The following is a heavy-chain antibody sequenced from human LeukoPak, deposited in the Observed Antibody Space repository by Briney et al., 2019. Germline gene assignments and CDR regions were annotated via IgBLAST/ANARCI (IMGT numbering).Heavy chain of an antibody. J-gene: IGHJ5*02. D-gene: IGHD6-19*01. CDR3: ARLRLAVSGTPWDWFDP. Sequence: SSETLSLTCSVSGGSITGYYWSWIRQPPGKRLEWIGYIYYSGRTNYNPSLKSRVTISVDTSRNQFSLKLSPVTAADTAVYYCARLRLAVSGTPWDWFDPWGQGTLVTVSS. CDR1: GGSITGYY. CDR2: IYYSGRT. V-gene: IGHV4-59*08.